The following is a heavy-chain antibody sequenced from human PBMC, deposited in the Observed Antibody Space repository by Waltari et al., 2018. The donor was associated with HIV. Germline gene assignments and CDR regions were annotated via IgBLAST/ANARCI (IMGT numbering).Heavy chain of an antibody. CDR3: ARDEAEMATLTAFDI. J-gene: IGHJ3*02. CDR1: RFTFSSYS. CDR2: ISSCSVYI. Sequence: EVQLVESGGGLVKPGGSLRLSCAASRFTFSSYSMNWVRQAPGKVLEWVSSISSCSVYIYYADSVKGRFTISRDNAKNSLYLQMNSLRAEDTAVYYCARDEAEMATLTAFDIWGQGTMVTVSS. V-gene: IGHV3-21*01. D-gene: IGHD5-12*01.